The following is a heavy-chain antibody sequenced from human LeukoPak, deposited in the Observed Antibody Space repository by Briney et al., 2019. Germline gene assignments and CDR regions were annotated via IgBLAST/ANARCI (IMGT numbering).Heavy chain of an antibody. CDR1: GGSISSYY. D-gene: IGHD6-13*01. CDR3: ARGCIAAADYWYFDL. CDR2: IYYSGST. V-gene: IGHV4-59*01. Sequence: SETLSLTCTVSGGSISSYYWSWIRQPPGKGLELIGYIYYSGSTNYNPSLKSRVTISVDTSKNQFSLKLSSVTAADTAVYYCARGCIAAADYWYFDLWGRGTLVTVSS. J-gene: IGHJ2*01.